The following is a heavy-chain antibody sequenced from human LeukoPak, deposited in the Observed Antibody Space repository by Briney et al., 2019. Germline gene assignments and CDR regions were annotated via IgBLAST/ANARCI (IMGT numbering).Heavy chain of an antibody. J-gene: IGHJ3*02. Sequence: SETLSLTCAVYGGSFSGYYWSWIRQPPGKGLEWIGEINHSGSTNYNPSLKSRVTISVDTSKNQFSLKLSSVTAADTAVYHCARVLGPQLRSLGAFDIWGQGTMVTVSS. CDR1: GGSFSGYY. V-gene: IGHV4-34*01. CDR3: ARVLGPQLRSLGAFDI. CDR2: INHSGST. D-gene: IGHD3-3*01.